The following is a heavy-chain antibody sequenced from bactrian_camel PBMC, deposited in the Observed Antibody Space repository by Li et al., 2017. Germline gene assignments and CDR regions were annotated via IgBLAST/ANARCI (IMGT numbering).Heavy chain of an antibody. CDR3: VPITVASGAWGEFGS. CDR1: GFIFSNYW. J-gene: IGHJ6*01. Sequence: HVQLVESGGGLVQPGGSLRLSCAASGFIFSNYWMYWVRQAPGKGREWVASIYSDGTKTYYSDSVQGRFSLSRDSARNTVYLQMNSLKPEDTAVYYCVPITVASGAWGEFGSWGQGTQVTVS. V-gene: IGHV3S6*01. D-gene: IGHD1*01. CDR2: IYSDGTKT.